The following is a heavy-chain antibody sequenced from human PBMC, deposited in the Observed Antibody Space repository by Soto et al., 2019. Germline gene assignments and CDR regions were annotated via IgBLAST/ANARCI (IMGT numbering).Heavy chain of an antibody. J-gene: IGHJ4*02. D-gene: IGHD5-18*01. Sequence: QAHLVESGGGVVQPGRSLRLSCAASGFTFTSYGMHWVRQAPGTRLGWVAVISYDGGLQHYADSVKDRFTISRDNSKNMVLLQMNSLRAEDTAVYYCVSDRGYGHASVPYSWGQGTLVSVSS. CDR1: GFTFTSYG. V-gene: IGHV3-30*03. CDR2: ISYDGGLQ. CDR3: VSDRGYGHASVPYS.